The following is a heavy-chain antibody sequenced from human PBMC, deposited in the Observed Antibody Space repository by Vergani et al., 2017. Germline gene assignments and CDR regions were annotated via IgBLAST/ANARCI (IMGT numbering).Heavy chain of an antibody. V-gene: IGHV4-34*01. Sequence: QVQLQQWGGGLLKPSETLSLTCVVNGGSFTSYHWTWIRQSPGEGLEWVGDIDHTGRPDYNPPLKSRLTMSVDKSRNQFSRTLNSVTATDTAIYYCARVNTETNGHLYYYYYMDVWGQGTAVTVS. CDR2: IDHTGRP. CDR1: GGSFTSYH. D-gene: IGHD2-8*01. CDR3: ARVNTETNGHLYYYYYMDV. J-gene: IGHJ6*03.